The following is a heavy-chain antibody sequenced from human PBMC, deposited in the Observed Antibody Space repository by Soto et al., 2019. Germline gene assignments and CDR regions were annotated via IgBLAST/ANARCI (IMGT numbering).Heavy chain of an antibody. CDR3: AKKQERELPRVIDF. D-gene: IGHD1-7*01. V-gene: IGHV3-23*01. J-gene: IGHJ4*02. CDR2: MRGSSSTT. CDR1: GRTFRNHA. Sequence: GGSLRLSCATSGRTFRNHARSWVRQAPGGGLEWVSSMRGSSSTTYYADSVRGRFTISRDRSKNTLYLQMSSLRAEDTALYYCAKKQERELPRVIDFWGQGTLVTVSS.